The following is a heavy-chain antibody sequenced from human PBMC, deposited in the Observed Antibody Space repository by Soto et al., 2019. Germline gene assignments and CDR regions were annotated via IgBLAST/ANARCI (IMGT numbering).Heavy chain of an antibody. CDR2: INHSGST. D-gene: IGHD3-10*01. V-gene: IGHV4-34*01. CDR3: ARAGKWFGECKARWFDY. J-gene: IGHJ4*02. CDR1: GGSFSGYY. Sequence: SETLSLTCAVHGGSFSGYYWSWIRQPPGKGLEWIGEINHSGSTNYNPSLKSRVTISVDTSKNQFSLKLSSVTAADTAVYYCARAGKWFGECKARWFDYWGQGTLVTVSS.